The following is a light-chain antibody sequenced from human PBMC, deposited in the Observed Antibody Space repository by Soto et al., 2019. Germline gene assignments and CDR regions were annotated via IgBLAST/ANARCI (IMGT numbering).Light chain of an antibody. V-gene: IGKV1-5*01. CDR1: QSISSW. CDR2: DAS. J-gene: IGKJ4*01. CDR3: QQANSFPLT. Sequence: DIQMTQSPSTLSASVGDRFTSTCRASQSISSWLAWYQQEPGKAPKLLIYDASTLESGVPSRFSGSGSGTEFTLTISSLQPDDFGTYFCQQANSFPLTFGGGTKVDIK.